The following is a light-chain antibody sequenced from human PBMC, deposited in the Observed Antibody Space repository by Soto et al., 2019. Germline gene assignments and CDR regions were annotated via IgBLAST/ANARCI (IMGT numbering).Light chain of an antibody. CDR1: SSNIGAGYD. V-gene: IGLV1-40*01. Sequence: QSVLTQPPSVSGAPGQRVTISCTGTSSNIGAGYDVHWYQQIPGTSPKLLIYGNNNRPSGVPDRFSGSKSGTSASLAITGVQAEDEADYYCQSSDSSLSGFVVFGGGTKLTVL. J-gene: IGLJ2*01. CDR3: QSSDSSLSGFVV. CDR2: GNN.